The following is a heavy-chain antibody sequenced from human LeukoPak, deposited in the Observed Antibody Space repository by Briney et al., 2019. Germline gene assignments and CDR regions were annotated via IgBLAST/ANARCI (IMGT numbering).Heavy chain of an antibody. D-gene: IGHD4-17*01. J-gene: IGHJ4*02. CDR2: IKSKTNGGTT. CDR3: TKFDYAAFEY. V-gene: IGHV3-15*01. CDR1: GFTFSNAW. Sequence: GGSLRLSCVASGFTFSNAWMSWVRQAPGKGLEWVGRIKSKTNGGTTDYAAPVKGRFTISRDGSKNTLYLQMSSLKTEDTAVYYCTKFDYAAFEYWGQGTLVTVSS.